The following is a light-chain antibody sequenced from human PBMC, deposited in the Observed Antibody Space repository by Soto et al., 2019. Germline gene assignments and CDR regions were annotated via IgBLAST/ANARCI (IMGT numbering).Light chain of an antibody. CDR2: GAS. J-gene: IGKJ1*01. V-gene: IGKV3-15*01. Sequence: ESVLTQSPATLSLSPGERSTLSCRASQSVSSNLAWYQQKPGQAPRLLIYGASTRATGIPARFSGSGSGTEFTLTISSLQSEDFAVYYCQQYNKWPWTFGQGTKVDIK. CDR1: QSVSSN. CDR3: QQYNKWPWT.